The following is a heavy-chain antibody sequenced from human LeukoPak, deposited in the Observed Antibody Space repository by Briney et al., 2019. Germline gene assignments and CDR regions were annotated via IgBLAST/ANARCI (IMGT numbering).Heavy chain of an antibody. Sequence: SETLSLTCTVSGGSISSSSYFWGWIRQPPGKGLEWIGSVYDSGSTYYNPSLKSRVTISVDTSKNQFSLKLSTVTAADTAVFYCARLPPTESSGWGRPFDYWGQGTLVTVSS. V-gene: IGHV4-39*01. D-gene: IGHD6-19*01. J-gene: IGHJ4*02. CDR1: GGSISSSSYF. CDR3: ARLPPTESSGWGRPFDY. CDR2: VYDSGST.